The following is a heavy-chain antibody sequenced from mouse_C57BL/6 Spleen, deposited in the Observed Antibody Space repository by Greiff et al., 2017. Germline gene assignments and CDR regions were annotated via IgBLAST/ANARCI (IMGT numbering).Heavy chain of an antibody. D-gene: IGHD6-1*01. Sequence: EVQRVESGEGLVKPGGSLKLSCAASGFTFSSYAMSWVRQTPEKRLEWVAYISSGGDYIYYADNVKGRVTNSRDNARNTLYMQMSSLKAGDTAMNYCTREKGCPDYWGQGTTLTVST. CDR3: TREKGCPDY. J-gene: IGHJ2*01. V-gene: IGHV5-9-1*02. CDR2: ISSGGDYI. CDR1: GFTFSSYA.